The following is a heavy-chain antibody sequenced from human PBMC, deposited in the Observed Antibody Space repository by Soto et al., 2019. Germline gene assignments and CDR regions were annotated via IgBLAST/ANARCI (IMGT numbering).Heavy chain of an antibody. V-gene: IGHV3-30*03. CDR2: ISYDGSNK. CDR3: AMNSYYDFWSGRTYYYYGMDV. Sequence: GGSLRLSCAASGFTFGSYGMHWVRQAPGKGLEWVAVISYDGSNKYYADSVKGRFTISRDNSKNTLYLQMNSLRAEDTAVYYCAMNSYYDFWSGRTYYYYGMDVWGQGTTVTVSS. J-gene: IGHJ6*02. CDR1: GFTFGSYG. D-gene: IGHD3-3*01.